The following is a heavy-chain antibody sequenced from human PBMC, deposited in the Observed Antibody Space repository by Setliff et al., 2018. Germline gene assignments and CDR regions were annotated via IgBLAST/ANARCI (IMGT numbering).Heavy chain of an antibody. D-gene: IGHD4-4*01. V-gene: IGHV4-34*01. CDR3: ASLGMTTMMDWYFDL. CDR1: GGSFSGYY. Sequence: PSETLSLTCAVYGGSFSGYYWSWSRQPPGKGLEWIGEINHSGSTNYNPSLKSRVTISIDTSKNQFSLKLSSVTAADTAVYYCASLGMTTMMDWYFDLWGRGTLVTVSS. CDR2: INHSGST. J-gene: IGHJ2*01.